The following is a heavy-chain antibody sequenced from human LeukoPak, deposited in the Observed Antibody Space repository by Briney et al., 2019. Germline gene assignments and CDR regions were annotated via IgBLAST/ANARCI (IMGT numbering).Heavy chain of an antibody. CDR2: INPNSGGT. J-gene: IGHJ6*03. CDR1: GFTFSSYG. Sequence: PGGSLRLSCAASGFTFSSYGMHWVRQAPGQGLEWMGWINPNSGGTNYAQKFQGRVTMTRDTSISTAYMELSRLRSDDTAVYYCARATWGSSPYYYYYYMDVWGKGTTVTVSS. V-gene: IGHV1-2*02. CDR3: ARATWGSSPYYYYYYMDV. D-gene: IGHD6-6*01.